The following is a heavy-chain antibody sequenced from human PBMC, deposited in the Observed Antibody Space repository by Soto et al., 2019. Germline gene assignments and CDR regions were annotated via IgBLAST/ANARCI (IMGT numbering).Heavy chain of an antibody. Sequence: EVQLLESGGGLVQPGGSLRLSCAASGFTFSSYAMRWVRQAPGKGLEWVSAISGSGGSMYYADSVKARFTISRDNSKNTLYLQMTSLRAEDTAVYYCARRGSGSYYDYWGQGTLVTVSS. CDR3: ARRGSGSYYDY. V-gene: IGHV3-23*01. J-gene: IGHJ4*02. D-gene: IGHD1-26*01. CDR2: ISGSGGSM. CDR1: GFTFSSYA.